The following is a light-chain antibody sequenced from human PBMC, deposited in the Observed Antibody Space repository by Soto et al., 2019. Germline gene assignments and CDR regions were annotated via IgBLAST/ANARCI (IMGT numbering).Light chain of an antibody. CDR2: DAS. V-gene: IGKV3-11*01. CDR3: QQRSNWTWT. Sequence: EIVLTQSPATLSLSPGERATLSCRASQSVSSYLAWYQQKPGQAPRLLIYDASNRATGIPARFSGSGSGTGFTLTISSLEPEDFAVYYCQQRSNWTWTFGQGTKGDIK. CDR1: QSVSSY. J-gene: IGKJ1*01.